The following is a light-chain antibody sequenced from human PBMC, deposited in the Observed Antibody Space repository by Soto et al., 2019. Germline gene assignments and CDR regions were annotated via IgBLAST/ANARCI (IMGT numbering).Light chain of an antibody. CDR3: SSYGGNNNYV. CDR1: SSDLGGYDY. Sequence: QSALTQPPSASGSPGQSVTISCTGTSSDLGGYDYVSWYQHHPGKAPKLIIYEVSEWPSGVPDRFSGSKSGNTASLTVSGLQAEDEADYYCSSYGGNNNYVFGTGTKLTVL. CDR2: EVS. V-gene: IGLV2-8*01. J-gene: IGLJ1*01.